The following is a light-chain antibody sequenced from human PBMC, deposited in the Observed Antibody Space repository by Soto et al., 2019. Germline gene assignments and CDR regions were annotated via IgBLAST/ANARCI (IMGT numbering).Light chain of an antibody. CDR3: QHYGSTPYT. Sequence: EVVLTQSPGTLSLSPGERATLSCRASQTVTTDYLSWYQQKPGQAPRLLIFGTSTRATGIPDRFSGRRSGTDFSLTISRLEPEDFAVYYCQHYGSTPYTFGQGTRLEIK. V-gene: IGKV3-20*01. J-gene: IGKJ5*01. CDR1: QTVTTDY. CDR2: GTS.